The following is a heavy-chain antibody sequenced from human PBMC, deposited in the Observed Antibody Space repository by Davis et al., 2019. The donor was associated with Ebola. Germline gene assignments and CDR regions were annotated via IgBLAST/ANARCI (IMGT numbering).Heavy chain of an antibody. CDR3: ARGGPIYCSGGSCYSYNWFDP. D-gene: IGHD2-15*01. CDR2: ITPIFGTA. CDR1: GYTFTSYY. Sequence: SVKVSCKASGYTFTSYYMHWVRQAHGQGLEWMGGITPIFGTANYAQKFQGRVTITADESTSTAYMELSSLRSEDTAVYYCARGGPIYCSGGSCYSYNWFDPWGQGTLVTVSS. J-gene: IGHJ5*02. V-gene: IGHV1-69*13.